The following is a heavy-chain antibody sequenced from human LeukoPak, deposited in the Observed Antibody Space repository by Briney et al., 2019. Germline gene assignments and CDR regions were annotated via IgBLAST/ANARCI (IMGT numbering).Heavy chain of an antibody. Sequence: PGGSLRLSCAASGFTFSSYSMNWVRQAPGKGLEWVSSISSSSSDIYYADSVKGRFTISRDNAKNSLYLQMNSLRAEDTAVYSCARFLRGSWYLFDYWGQGTLITVSS. CDR2: ISSSSSDI. V-gene: IGHV3-21*01. CDR3: ARFLRGSWYLFDY. D-gene: IGHD6-13*01. J-gene: IGHJ4*02. CDR1: GFTFSSYS.